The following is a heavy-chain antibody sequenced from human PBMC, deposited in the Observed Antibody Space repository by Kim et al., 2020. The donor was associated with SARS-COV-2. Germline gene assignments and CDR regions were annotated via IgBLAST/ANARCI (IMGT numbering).Heavy chain of an antibody. CDR3: ARVGHRSGSSEAPHLVVDY. J-gene: IGHJ4*02. V-gene: IGHV1-46*01. CDR2: INPSGGST. CDR1: GYTFTSYY. Sequence: ASVKVSCKASGYTFTSYYMHWVRQAPGQGLEWIGIINPSGGSTSYAQKFQGRVTMTRYTSTSTVYMELSSLRSEDTAVYYCARVGHRSGSSEAPHLVVDYWGQGTLVTVSS. D-gene: IGHD1-26*01.